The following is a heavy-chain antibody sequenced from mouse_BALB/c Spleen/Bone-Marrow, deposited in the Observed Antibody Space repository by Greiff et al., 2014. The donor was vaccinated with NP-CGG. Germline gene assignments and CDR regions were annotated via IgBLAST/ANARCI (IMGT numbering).Heavy chain of an antibody. Sequence: DLVKPGASVKLSCKASGYTFTSYWINWIKQRPGQGLEWIGRIPPGSGTTYYNEMFKGKATLTVDTSSTTAYIQHSSLSSEDSAVYFCARWSYYYGSSSPWFAYWGQGTLVTVSA. CDR1: GYTFTSYW. D-gene: IGHD1-1*01. V-gene: IGHV1S41*01. J-gene: IGHJ3*01. CDR3: ARWSYYYGSSSPWFAY. CDR2: IPPGSGTT.